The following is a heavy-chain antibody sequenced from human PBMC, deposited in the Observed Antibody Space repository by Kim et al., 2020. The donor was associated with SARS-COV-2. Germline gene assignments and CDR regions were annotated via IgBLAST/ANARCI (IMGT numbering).Heavy chain of an antibody. V-gene: IGHV4-34*01. D-gene: IGHD3-10*01. CDR3: ARGRGVIRRYYYYYMDV. Sequence: SETLSLTCAVYGGSFSGYYWSWIRQPPGKGLEWIGEINHSGSTNYNPSLKSRVTISVDTSKNQFSLKLSSVTAADTAVYYCARGRGVIRRYYYYYMDVWGKGTTVTVSS. J-gene: IGHJ6*03. CDR2: INHSGST. CDR1: GGSFSGYY.